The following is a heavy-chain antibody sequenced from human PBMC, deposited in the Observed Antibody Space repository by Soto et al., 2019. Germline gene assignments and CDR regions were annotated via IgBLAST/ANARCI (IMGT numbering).Heavy chain of an antibody. D-gene: IGHD2-21*02. J-gene: IGHJ4*02. CDR2: INPGNGDT. Sequence: SXKVSCKASGYTXSRYAREWVRQAPGQSPEWMGWINPGNGDTKYSEKLQGRVTFTRDTSATTIYIELSSLRYEDTALYYCARNSYISGDDDSYYFDYWGQGTPGTVSS. CDR1: GYTXSRYA. CDR3: ARNSYISGDDDSYYFDY. V-gene: IGHV1-3*01.